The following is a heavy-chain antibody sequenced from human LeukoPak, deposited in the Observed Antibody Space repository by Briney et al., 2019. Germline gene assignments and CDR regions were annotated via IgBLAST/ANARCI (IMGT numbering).Heavy chain of an antibody. V-gene: IGHV4-61*02. CDR2: IYTSGST. CDR1: SGSISSGSYY. CDR3: AREDGYNWYYFDY. Sequence: SQTLSLNCTVSSGSISSGSYYWSWIRQPAGKGLEWIGRIYTSGSTIYNPSLKSRVTISLDTTKNQFSLKLSSVTAADTAVYYCAREDGYNWYYFDYWGQGTLVTVSS. J-gene: IGHJ4*02. D-gene: IGHD5-24*01.